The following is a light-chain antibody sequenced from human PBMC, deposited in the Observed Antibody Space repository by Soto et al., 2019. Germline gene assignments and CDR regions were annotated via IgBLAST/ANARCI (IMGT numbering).Light chain of an antibody. J-gene: IGKJ1*01. V-gene: IGKV1-39*01. CDR2: SAS. CDR1: QALSNY. CDR3: QQSYTTPPWT. Sequence: DIQLTQSPSVLSASVVDTVTITCRASQALSNYLAWYQQKPGKAPDLLIYSASTLQSGVPSRFSGSGSGTDFTLTISSLQPEDFATYYCQQSYTTPPWTFGQGTKVDIK.